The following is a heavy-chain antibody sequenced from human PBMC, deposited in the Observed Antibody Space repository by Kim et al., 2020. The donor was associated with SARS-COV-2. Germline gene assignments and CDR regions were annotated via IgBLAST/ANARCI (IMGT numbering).Heavy chain of an antibody. CDR2: IYYSGST. J-gene: IGHJ5*02. V-gene: IGHV4-59*08. Sequence: SETLSLTCTVSGGSISNYYWSWIRQPPGKGLEWIGSIYYSGSTNYNPSLKSRVTISLDTSKNQFSLKLDSVTAADTAVYYCARHRFVGFSCCDPWGQGT. CDR1: GGSISNYY. CDR3: ARHRFVGFSCCDP. D-gene: IGHD1-26*01.